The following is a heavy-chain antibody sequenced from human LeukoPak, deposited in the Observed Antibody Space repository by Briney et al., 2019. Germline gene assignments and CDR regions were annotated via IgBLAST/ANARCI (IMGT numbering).Heavy chain of an antibody. D-gene: IGHD2-15*01. J-gene: IGHJ4*02. CDR2: ISNNGGYT. CDR1: GFTFSSSA. CDR3: AKQLGYCSDGSCYFPY. Sequence: GGSLRLSCAASGFTFSSSAMSWDRQAPGKGLEWVSAISNNGGYTYYADSVQGRFTISRDNSKSTLCLQMNSLRAEDTAVYYCAKQLGYCSDGSCYFPYWGQGTLVTVSS. V-gene: IGHV3-23*01.